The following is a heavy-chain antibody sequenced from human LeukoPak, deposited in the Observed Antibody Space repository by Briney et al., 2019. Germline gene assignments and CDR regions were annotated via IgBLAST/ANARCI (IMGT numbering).Heavy chain of an antibody. V-gene: IGHV1-69*05. Sequence: SVKVSCKASGGSFNNYAISWVRQAPGQGLEWMGGIIAPFGTTDYAQKFKGRVTITTDDSTNTAYMELSSLRSEDSAVYYRARGSYDDPLYYYYYYMDVWGKGTTVTVSS. CDR3: ARGSYDDPLYYYYYYMDV. J-gene: IGHJ6*03. CDR1: GGSFNNYA. CDR2: IIAPFGTT. D-gene: IGHD4-17*01.